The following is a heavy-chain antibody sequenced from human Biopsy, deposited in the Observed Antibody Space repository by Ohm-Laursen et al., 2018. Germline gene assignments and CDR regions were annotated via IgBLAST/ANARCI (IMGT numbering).Heavy chain of an antibody. D-gene: IGHD2-15*01. V-gene: IGHV1-2*02. J-gene: IGHJ1*01. CDR2: INPNSGTT. CDR3: AKGQDLRGGAEYFQH. CDR1: GYTFTGQY. Sequence: ASVNVSCKASGYTFTGQYLHWGRQAPGQGLEWMGWINPNSGTTKFAQDFQGRVTMTRDTSITTAYMELRRLRSDDPAVYYCAKGQDLRGGAEYFQHWGQGALVTVSS.